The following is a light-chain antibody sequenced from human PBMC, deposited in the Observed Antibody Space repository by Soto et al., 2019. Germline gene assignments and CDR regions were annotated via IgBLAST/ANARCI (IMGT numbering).Light chain of an antibody. CDR2: AAS. J-gene: IGKJ1*01. Sequence: EIVMTQSPATLSVSPGERATLSCRASQSISSNVAWYQQKLGQAPRLLIYAASIRATGIPARFSGSGSGTEFTLTISSLQSEDFAVYYCQQYNNWPPEWTFSQGTKVEIK. V-gene: IGKV3-15*01. CDR3: QQYNNWPPEWT. CDR1: QSISSN.